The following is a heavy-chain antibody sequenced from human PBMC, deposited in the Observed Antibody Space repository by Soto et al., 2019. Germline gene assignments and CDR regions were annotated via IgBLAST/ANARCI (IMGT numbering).Heavy chain of an antibody. Sequence: EVQLVESGGGLVKPGGSRRLSCEASGFTFSSYSMNWVRQPPGKGLGWVSSISSSSSYIYYADSVKGRFTISRDNAKNSLYLQMNSLRAEDTAVYYCARAEMATITAYYYYYYGMDVWGQGTTVTVSS. J-gene: IGHJ6*02. D-gene: IGHD5-12*01. CDR1: GFTFSSYS. CDR2: ISSSSSYI. CDR3: ARAEMATITAYYYYYYGMDV. V-gene: IGHV3-21*01.